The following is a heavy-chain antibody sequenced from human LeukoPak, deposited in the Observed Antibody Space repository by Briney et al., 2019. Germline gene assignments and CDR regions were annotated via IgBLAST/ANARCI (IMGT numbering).Heavy chain of an antibody. CDR3: ARDSRYIAAAGTVNWFDP. CDR1: GGSISSSNW. V-gene: IGHV4-4*02. Sequence: SETLSLTCAVSGGSISSSNWWSWVRQPPGKGLEWIGEIYHSGSTNYNPSLKSRVTISVDKSKNQFSLKLSSVTAADTAVYYCARDSRYIAAAGTVNWFDPWGQGTLVTVSS. CDR2: IYHSGST. J-gene: IGHJ5*02. D-gene: IGHD6-13*01.